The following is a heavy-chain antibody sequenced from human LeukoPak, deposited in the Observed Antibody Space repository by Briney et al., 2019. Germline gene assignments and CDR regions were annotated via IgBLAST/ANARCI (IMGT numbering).Heavy chain of an antibody. V-gene: IGHV3-23*01. CDR2: ISGSGGST. CDR3: AKDMYYDILTGYYMGYNWFDP. J-gene: IGHJ5*02. Sequence: GGSLRLSCAGSGFTFSSYAMSWVRQAPGKGLEWVSAISGSGGSTYYADSVKGRFTISRDNSKTTLYLQMTSLRAEDTAVYYCAKDMYYDILTGYYMGYNWFDPWGQGTLVTVSS. CDR1: GFTFSSYA. D-gene: IGHD3-9*01.